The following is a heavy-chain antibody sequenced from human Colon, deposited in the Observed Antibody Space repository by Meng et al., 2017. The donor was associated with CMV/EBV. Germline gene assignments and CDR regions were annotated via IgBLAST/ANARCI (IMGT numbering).Heavy chain of an antibody. CDR3: AREHCSSTSCSYFDY. V-gene: IGHV3-21*01. Sequence: GESLKISCEASGFSFSYYTMNWVRQAPGKGLEWVVTISGTSSYIYYADSVKGRFTISRDNTKNSLYLQLNSLRAEDTAVYYCAREHCSSTSCSYFDYWGQGTLVTVSS. J-gene: IGHJ4*02. D-gene: IGHD2-2*01. CDR1: GFSFSYYT. CDR2: ISGTSSYI.